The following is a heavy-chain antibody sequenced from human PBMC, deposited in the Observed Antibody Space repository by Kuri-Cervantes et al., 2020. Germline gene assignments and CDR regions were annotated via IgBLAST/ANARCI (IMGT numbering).Heavy chain of an antibody. CDR3: ARVLWGQDPHYYYYMDV. V-gene: IGHV1-45*02. Sequence: SVKVSCKASGYTFTYRYLHWVRQAPGQALEWMGWITPFNGNTNYAQKLQGRVTMTTDTSTSTAYMELRSLRSDDTAVYYCARVLWGQDPHYYYYMDVWGKGTTVTVSS. D-gene: IGHD7-27*01. J-gene: IGHJ6*03. CDR1: GYTFTYRY. CDR2: ITPFNGNT.